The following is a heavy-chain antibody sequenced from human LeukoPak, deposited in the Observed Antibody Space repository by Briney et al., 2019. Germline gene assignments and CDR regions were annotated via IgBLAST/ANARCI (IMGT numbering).Heavy chain of an antibody. CDR2: IYSGGST. Sequence: GGSLRLSCAASGLTLSSKYMSWVRQAPGKGLEWVSVIYSGGSTYYPDSVKGRFTISRDNSKNTLYLQMNSLRAEDTAVYYCARSVGRADYYYYYMDVWGKGTTVTVSS. J-gene: IGHJ6*03. CDR3: ARSVGRADYYYYYMDV. CDR1: GLTLSSKY. D-gene: IGHD1-26*01. V-gene: IGHV3-53*01.